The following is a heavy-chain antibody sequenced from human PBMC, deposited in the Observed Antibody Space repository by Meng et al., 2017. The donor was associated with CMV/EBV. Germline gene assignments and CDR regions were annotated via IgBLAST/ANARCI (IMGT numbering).Heavy chain of an antibody. Sequence: ASVKVSCKASGYTFTSYYMHWVRQAPGQGLEWMGIINPSGGSTSYAQKFQGRVTMTRDTSTSTVYMGLSSLRSEDTAVYYCARDPIWGYDFWSGYLKRYYYGMDVWGQGTTVTVSS. CDR1: GYTFTSYY. CDR2: INPSGGST. D-gene: IGHD3-3*01. CDR3: ARDPIWGYDFWSGYLKRYYYGMDV. V-gene: IGHV1-46*01. J-gene: IGHJ6*02.